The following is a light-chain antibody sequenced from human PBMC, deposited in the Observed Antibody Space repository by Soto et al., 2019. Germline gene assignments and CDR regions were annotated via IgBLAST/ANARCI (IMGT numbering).Light chain of an antibody. CDR3: QQRSTWPL. CDR1: QAISSF. J-gene: IGKJ5*01. CDR2: DTS. Sequence: EVEPTQPPDILSVSPGQRATLSSRPSQAISSFLAWYQQKPGQAPRLVIYDTSKRATGIPARFSGSGSGTDFTLTISNLEPEDLAVYYCQQRSTWPLFGQGTRLEIK. V-gene: IGKV3-11*01.